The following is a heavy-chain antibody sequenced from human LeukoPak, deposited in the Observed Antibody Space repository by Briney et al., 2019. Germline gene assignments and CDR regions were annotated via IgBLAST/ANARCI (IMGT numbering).Heavy chain of an antibody. CDR1: GGSISSYY. CDR3: AGTDKYYDFLDGYWYFDL. D-gene: IGHD3-3*01. V-gene: IGHV4-59*01. Sequence: SETLSLTCTASGGSISSYYWSWIRQPPRKGLEWIGYIYYSGSTNYNPPLKSRVTISVDTSKNQFSLKLSSVPAADTAVYYCAGTDKYYDFLDGYWYFDLWGRGTLVTVSS. J-gene: IGHJ2*01. CDR2: IYYSGST.